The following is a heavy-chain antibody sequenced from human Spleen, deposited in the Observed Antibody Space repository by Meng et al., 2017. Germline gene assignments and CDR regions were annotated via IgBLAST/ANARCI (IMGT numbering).Heavy chain of an antibody. CDR3: ARGPTTMANDFDY. V-gene: IGHV4-34*01. J-gene: IGHJ4*02. Sequence: SDPLSSTCVVSGGSLTDYYWSWIRQPPGKGLEWIGEINHSGSTHYNPSLESRATISVDTSQNNLSLKLSSVTAADSAVYDCARGPTTMANDFDYWGQGTLVTVSS. CDR2: INHSGST. D-gene: IGHD4-11*01. CDR1: GGSLTDYY.